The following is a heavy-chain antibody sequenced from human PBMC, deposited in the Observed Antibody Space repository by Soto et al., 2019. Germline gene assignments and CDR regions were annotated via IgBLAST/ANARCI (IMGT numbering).Heavy chain of an antibody. CDR3: ARGRRWRVRVVAATTRFDY. Sequence: SETLSLTCALDRWPYLVYYCRWIRYPPGLRLEWIGEINHSGITNYNPSLKSRVPISVDTSKNQFSLKLSSVTAADTAVYYCARGRRWRVRVVAATTRFDYWGQGTLVTVS. CDR2: INHSGIT. D-gene: IGHD2-15*01. CDR1: RWPYLVYY. V-gene: IGHV4-34*01. J-gene: IGHJ4*02.